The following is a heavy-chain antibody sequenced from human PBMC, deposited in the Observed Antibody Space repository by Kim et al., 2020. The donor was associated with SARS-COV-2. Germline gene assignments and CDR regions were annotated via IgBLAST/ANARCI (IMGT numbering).Heavy chain of an antibody. CDR1: GFTFRSYW. CDR2: IKHDGSET. D-gene: IGHD7-27*01. Sequence: GGSLRLSCAASGFTFRSYWMTWVRQAPGKGLEWVANIKHDGSETHYGDSVKGRFTISRDNAKNSLYVQMNSQRVEDTAVYYCAKEHWGPEYWGQGTLVTVSS. J-gene: IGHJ4*02. CDR3: AKEHWGPEY. V-gene: IGHV3-7*01.